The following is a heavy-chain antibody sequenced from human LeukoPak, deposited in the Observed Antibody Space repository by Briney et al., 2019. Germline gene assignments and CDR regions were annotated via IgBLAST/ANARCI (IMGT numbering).Heavy chain of an antibody. D-gene: IGHD1-26*01. CDR3: ARDLSGSYVFDY. V-gene: IGHV3-30-3*01. CDR2: ITHDGSNK. CDR1: VFTFSSHT. J-gene: IGHJ4*02. Sequence: GGSLRLSCAASVFTFSSHTMHWVRQAPGKGLEWVAVITHDGSNKDHADSVKGRFTVSRDNSKNTLYLQMNSLRTEDMAVYYCARDLSGSYVFDYWGQGTLVTVSS.